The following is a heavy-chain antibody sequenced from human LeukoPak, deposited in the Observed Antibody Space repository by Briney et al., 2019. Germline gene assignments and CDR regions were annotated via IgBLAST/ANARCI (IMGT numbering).Heavy chain of an antibody. CDR2: ISWNSGSI. V-gene: IGHV3-9*01. CDR3: EKVVLPWVALLSGGKLFNI. Sequence: PGGSLRLSCAASGFTFDDYAMHWVRQAPGKGLEWVSGISWNSGSIGYADSVKGRFTISRDNAKNSLYLQMNSLRAEDTALYYCEKVVLPWVALLSGGKLFNIWGQG. CDR1: GFTFDDYA. J-gene: IGHJ3*02. D-gene: IGHD2/OR15-2a*01.